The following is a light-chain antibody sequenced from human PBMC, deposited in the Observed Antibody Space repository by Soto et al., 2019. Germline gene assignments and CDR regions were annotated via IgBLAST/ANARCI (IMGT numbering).Light chain of an antibody. CDR1: QSISSN. J-gene: IGKJ5*01. Sequence: EIVMTQSPATLSVSPGERATVSCRASQSISSNLAWYQQKPGQAPRLLIYAASTRATGIPARFSGSGSGTEFNLTISSLQSEDFAVYYCQQYDNWPPITFGQGTRLEIK. CDR2: AAS. CDR3: QQYDNWPPIT. V-gene: IGKV3-15*01.